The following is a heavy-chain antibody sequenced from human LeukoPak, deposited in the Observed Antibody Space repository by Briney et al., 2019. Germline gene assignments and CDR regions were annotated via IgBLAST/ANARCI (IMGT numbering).Heavy chain of an antibody. Sequence: SETLSLTCTVSGGSISSYYWSWIRQPPGKGLEWLGYIYYSGSTNYNPSLKSRVTISVDTSKNQFSLKLSSVTAADTAVYYCARMRMDYDILTGYDFDYWGQGTLVTVSS. D-gene: IGHD3-9*01. CDR3: ARMRMDYDILTGYDFDY. CDR2: IYYSGST. CDR1: GGSISSYY. J-gene: IGHJ4*02. V-gene: IGHV4-59*01.